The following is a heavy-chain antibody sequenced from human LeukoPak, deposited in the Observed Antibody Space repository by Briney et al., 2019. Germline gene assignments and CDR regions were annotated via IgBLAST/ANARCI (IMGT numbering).Heavy chain of an antibody. CDR2: ISYDGRNK. CDR3: AREAHSNAYYFDY. CDR1: GFTFSSYG. Sequence: GGSLRLSCAASGFTFSSYGMHWVRQAPGKGLEWVAVISYDGRNKYYADSVKGRFTVSRDNPKNTLYLQMNSLRAEDTAVYHCAREAHSNAYYFDYWGQGTLVTVSS. J-gene: IGHJ4*02. D-gene: IGHD4-11*01. V-gene: IGHV3-30*03.